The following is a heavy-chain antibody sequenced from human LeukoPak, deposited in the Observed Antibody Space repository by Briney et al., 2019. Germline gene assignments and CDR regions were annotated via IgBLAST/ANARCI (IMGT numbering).Heavy chain of an antibody. CDR1: GFSFMNAW. Sequence: AGGSLRLSCAASGFSFMNAWMIWVRQAPGKGLEWVGRIKSNADGGTPDYAAPARGRFTISRDDSKNTQYLQMNSLKTEDTAVYYCTTFYHEYSPYWGRGTLVTVSS. CDR2: IKSNADGGTP. D-gene: IGHD2/OR15-2a*01. CDR3: TTFYHEYSPY. V-gene: IGHV3-15*01. J-gene: IGHJ4*02.